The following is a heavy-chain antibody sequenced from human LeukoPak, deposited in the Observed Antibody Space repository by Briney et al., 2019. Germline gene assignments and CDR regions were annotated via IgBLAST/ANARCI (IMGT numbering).Heavy chain of an antibody. J-gene: IGHJ3*02. V-gene: IGHV3-30*04. CDR1: GFTFSSYA. Sequence: GGSLRLSCAASGFTFSSYAMHWVRQAPGKGLEWVAVISYDGSNKYYADSVKGRFTISTDTSKNTLFLQMNSLISEDTAVYYCASSRPWELLSAFQMWGQGTLVTVSS. CDR3: ASSRPWELLSAFQM. CDR2: ISYDGSNK. D-gene: IGHD1-26*01.